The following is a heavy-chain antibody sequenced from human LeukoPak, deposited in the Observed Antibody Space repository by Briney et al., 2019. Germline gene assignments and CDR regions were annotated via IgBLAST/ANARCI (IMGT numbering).Heavy chain of an antibody. CDR2: ISYDGRNK. CDR1: GFSFSNYG. D-gene: IGHD6-19*01. J-gene: IGHJ5*02. V-gene: IGHV3-30*18. Sequence: TGRSLRLSCAASGFSFSNYGMHCVRQAPGKGLEWVAVISYDGRNKYFADSVKGRLTISRDNSKNTVYLEMNSLRDEDTAVYYCAKDKRGSSGWYDHWGQGTLVTVSS. CDR3: AKDKRGSSGWYDH.